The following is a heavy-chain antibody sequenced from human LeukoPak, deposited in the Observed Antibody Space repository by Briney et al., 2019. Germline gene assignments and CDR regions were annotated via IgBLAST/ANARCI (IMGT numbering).Heavy chain of an antibody. D-gene: IGHD4-17*01. Sequence: GGSLRLSCAASGFTFSSYAMSWVRQAPGKGLEWVSAISGSGGSTYYADSVKGRFTISRDNSKNTLYLQMNSLRAEDTAVYYCARFDYGDYYFDYWGQGTLVTVSS. CDR1: GFTFSSYA. J-gene: IGHJ4*02. CDR2: ISGSGGST. CDR3: ARFDYGDYYFDY. V-gene: IGHV3-23*01.